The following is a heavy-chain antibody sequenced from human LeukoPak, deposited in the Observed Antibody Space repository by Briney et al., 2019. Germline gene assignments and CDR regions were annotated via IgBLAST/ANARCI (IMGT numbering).Heavy chain of an antibody. J-gene: IGHJ4*02. CDR1: GFTFSTFA. CDR3: ARDGVATNDY. D-gene: IGHD5-24*01. CDR2: INTNGGTT. Sequence: GGSLRLSCAASGFTFSTFAMQWVRQAPEKGLEYVSGINTNGGTTYYANSVKGRFTISRDNPKNTLYLQMGSLRVEDTAVYYCARDGVATNDYWGQGTLVTVSS. V-gene: IGHV3-64*01.